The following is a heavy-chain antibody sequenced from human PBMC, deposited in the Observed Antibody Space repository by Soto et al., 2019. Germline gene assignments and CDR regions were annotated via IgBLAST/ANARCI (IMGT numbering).Heavy chain of an antibody. J-gene: IGHJ4*01. CDR1: GGSFSSYA. D-gene: IGHD3-22*01. CDR2: LIVILGTT. V-gene: IGHV1-69*01. Sequence: QVQLVQSGAEVRKPGSSVKVSCQSFGGSFSSYAFSWVRQAPGQGLEWMGGLIVILGTTNYAQKFKGRVTFTADESTSTADMEVSSLESEDTAIYYCSSGYYDSSGYSIDYWGHGTQVTVSS. CDR3: SSGYYDSSGYSIDY.